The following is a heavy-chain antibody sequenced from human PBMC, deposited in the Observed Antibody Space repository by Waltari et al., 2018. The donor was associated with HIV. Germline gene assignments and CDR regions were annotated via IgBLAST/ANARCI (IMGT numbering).Heavy chain of an antibody. CDR1: GFTFSSYA. J-gene: IGHJ2*01. Sequence: EVQLLESGGGLVQPGGSLRLSCAASGFTFSSYAMSWVRQATGKGLEWVSAISGSGGSTDYADSVKGRFTISRDNSKNTLYLQMNSLRAEDTAVYYCAKGDYGEGWYFDLWGRGTLVTVSS. D-gene: IGHD4-17*01. V-gene: IGHV3-23*01. CDR3: AKGDYGEGWYFDL. CDR2: ISGSGGST.